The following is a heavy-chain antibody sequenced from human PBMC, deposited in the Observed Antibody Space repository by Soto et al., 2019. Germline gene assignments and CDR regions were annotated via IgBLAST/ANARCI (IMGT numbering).Heavy chain of an antibody. V-gene: IGHV1-69*01. CDR1: GGTFSSYA. Sequence: QVQLVQSGAEVKKPGSSVKVSCKASGGTFSSYAISWVRQAPGQGLEWMGGIIPIFGTANYAQKFQGRVTITADESTSTAYMELSSLRSEDTAGYYCAGGGITGTTGTLDYYGMDVWGQGTTVTVSS. CDR2: IIPIFGTA. CDR3: AGGGITGTTGTLDYYGMDV. D-gene: IGHD1-20*01. J-gene: IGHJ6*02.